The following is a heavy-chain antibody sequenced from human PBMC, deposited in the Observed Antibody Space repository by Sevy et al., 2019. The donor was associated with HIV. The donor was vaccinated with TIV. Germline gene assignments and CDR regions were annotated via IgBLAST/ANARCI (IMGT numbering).Heavy chain of an antibody. D-gene: IGHD2-2*01. Sequence: GGSLRLSCAASGFTFSTYGMHWVRQAPGKGLEWVAFIRFDGTIQYYTDSVKGRLTISRDNSKNTLYLQMTSLRAEDTAVYFCAKVLHIVVVPAAIDYYYGMDVWGQRTTVTVSS. V-gene: IGHV3-30*02. J-gene: IGHJ6*02. CDR2: IRFDGTIQ. CDR1: GFTFSTYG. CDR3: AKVLHIVVVPAAIDYYYGMDV.